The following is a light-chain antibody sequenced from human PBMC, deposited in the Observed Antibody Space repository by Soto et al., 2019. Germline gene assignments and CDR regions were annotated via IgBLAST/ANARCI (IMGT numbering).Light chain of an antibody. CDR1: QNINSW. CDR2: KAS. CDR3: QQYNTYSKT. Sequence: DIHMTQSPSTLSASVGDRVSITCRAGQNINSWLAWYQQKPGKAPKLLMYKASTLEAGVPSRFSGSGFGTDFSLTISSLQPDDFATYYCQQYNTYSKTFGQGTKVDIK. J-gene: IGKJ1*01. V-gene: IGKV1-5*03.